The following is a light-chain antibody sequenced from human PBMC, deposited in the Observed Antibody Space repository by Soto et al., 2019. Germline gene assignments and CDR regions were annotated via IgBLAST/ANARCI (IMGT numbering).Light chain of an antibody. CDR2: DVR. CDR1: NSDGGAYNY. Sequence: QSALAQPASVSGSPGQSITISCTGTNSDGGAYNYVSWYQQNPGKAPKLLIYDVRSRPSGVSNRFSCSKSGNPAYLIISGLQAEDEADYYCSSFTSRHTYVFGSGTKVTVL. CDR3: SSFTSRHTYV. J-gene: IGLJ1*01. V-gene: IGLV2-14*01.